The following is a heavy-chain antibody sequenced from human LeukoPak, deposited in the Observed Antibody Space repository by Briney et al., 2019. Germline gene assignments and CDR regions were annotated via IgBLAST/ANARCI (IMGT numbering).Heavy chain of an antibody. D-gene: IGHD6-6*01. J-gene: IGHJ6*03. Sequence: GGSLRLSCAASGFTFSTYWMSWVRQAPGKGLEWVANTKEDGGEKYYVDSVKGRFTVSRDNSENMQFLQMNALRPEDTAVYYCARDGAARLLRYYYYMDVWGKGTTVTVS. CDR1: GFTFSTYW. V-gene: IGHV3-7*01. CDR3: ARDGAARLLRYYYYMDV. CDR2: TKEDGGEK.